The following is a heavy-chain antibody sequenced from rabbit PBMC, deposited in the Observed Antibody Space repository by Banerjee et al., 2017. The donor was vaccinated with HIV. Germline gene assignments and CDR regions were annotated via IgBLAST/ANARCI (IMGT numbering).Heavy chain of an antibody. CDR3: ARDSGGYAGGGYVFNL. D-gene: IGHD8-1*01. J-gene: IGHJ4*01. CDR2: IYTTNSTT. V-gene: IGHV1S40*01. CDR1: GIDFSSSYW. Sequence: QSLEESGGDLVKPGASLTPTCTASGIDFSSSYWICWVRQAPGKGLEWIACIYTTNSTTYYASWAKGRFTISRSSSTTVTLQMTSLTAADTATYFCARDSGGYAGGGYVFNLWGPGTLVTVS.